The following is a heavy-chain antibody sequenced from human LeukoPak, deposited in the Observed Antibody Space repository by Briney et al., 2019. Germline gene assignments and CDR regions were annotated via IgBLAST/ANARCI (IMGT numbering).Heavy chain of an antibody. J-gene: IGHJ4*02. CDR1: GGSFSGYY. CDR2: IYHSGST. Sequence: SETLSLTCAVYGGSFSGYYWSWIRQPPGKGLEWIGEIYHSGSTNYNPSLKSRVTISVDKSKNQFSLKLSSVTAADTAVYYCARGVRDSSGYYYFDYWGQGTLVTVSS. CDR3: ARGVRDSSGYYYFDY. D-gene: IGHD3-22*01. V-gene: IGHV4-34*01.